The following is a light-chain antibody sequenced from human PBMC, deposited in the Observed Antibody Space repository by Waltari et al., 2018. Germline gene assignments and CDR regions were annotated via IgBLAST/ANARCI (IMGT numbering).Light chain of an antibody. J-gene: IGKJ4*01. CDR1: QSISKW. CDR2: KAS. V-gene: IGKV1-5*03. Sequence: DIQMTQSPSTLSASVGDSVIFSCRASQSISKWLAWYQQKPGKAPKLLIYKASTLESGVPSRFSGSGSGTEFTLTISSQQPEDFATYYCQQYNSYSLLSFGGGTKVEIK. CDR3: QQYNSYSLLS.